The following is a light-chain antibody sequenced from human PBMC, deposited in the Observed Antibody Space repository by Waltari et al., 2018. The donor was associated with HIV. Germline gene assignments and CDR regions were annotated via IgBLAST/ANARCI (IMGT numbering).Light chain of an antibody. CDR2: GKN. J-gene: IGLJ2*01. CDR3: ASWDDSLNGPV. V-gene: IGLV1-44*01. CDR1: TSNIGRNT. Sequence: QSVLTQPPSASGTPEQRVTISCSGSTSNIGRNTLTWFQQFPGKAPKVLIFGKNQRPSGVPARFSGSKSGTSASLAISGLQSEDEADYYCASWDDSLNGPVFGGGTKLTVV.